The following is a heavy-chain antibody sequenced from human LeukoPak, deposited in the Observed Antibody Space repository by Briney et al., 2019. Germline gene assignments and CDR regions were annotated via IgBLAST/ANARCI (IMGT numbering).Heavy chain of an antibody. CDR2: IYTSGST. Sequence: PSETLSLTCTVSGGSISSYYWSWIRQPAGKGLEWIGRIYTSGSTNYNPSLKSRVTMSVDTSKNQFSLKLSSVTAADTAVYYCARASYGSGSYYNVEDGMDVWGQGTTVTVSS. D-gene: IGHD3-10*01. CDR1: GGSISSYY. J-gene: IGHJ6*02. V-gene: IGHV4-4*07. CDR3: ARASYGSGSYYNVEDGMDV.